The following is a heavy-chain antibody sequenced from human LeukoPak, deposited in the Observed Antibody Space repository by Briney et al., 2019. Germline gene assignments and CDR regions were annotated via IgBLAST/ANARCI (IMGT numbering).Heavy chain of an antibody. CDR1: GGTFSSYA. Sequence: ASVKVSCKASGGTFSSYAISWVRQAPGQGLEWMGGIIPIFGTASYAQKFQGRVTITADESTSTAYMELSSLRSEDTAVYYCARDGSLRGGYGMDVWGQGTTVTVSS. CDR2: IIPIFGTA. J-gene: IGHJ6*02. V-gene: IGHV1-69*13. CDR3: ARDGSLRGGYGMDV. D-gene: IGHD4-23*01.